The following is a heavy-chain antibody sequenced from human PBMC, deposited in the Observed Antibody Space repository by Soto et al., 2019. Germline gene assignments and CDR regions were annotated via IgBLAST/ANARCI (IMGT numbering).Heavy chain of an antibody. V-gene: IGHV4-34*01. CDR3: STRAYDTNGYYRFDP. Sequence: WTWIRQSPGKGLEWIGDINHSGRVNYSPSLKSRVTISLDTSKNRFSLTLSAVTAADTAMYYCSTRAYDTNGYYRFDPWGQGTLVTVSS. D-gene: IGHD3-22*01. CDR2: INHSGRV. J-gene: IGHJ5*01.